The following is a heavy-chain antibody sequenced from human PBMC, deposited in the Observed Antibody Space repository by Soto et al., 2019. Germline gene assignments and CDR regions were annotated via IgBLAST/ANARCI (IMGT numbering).Heavy chain of an antibody. CDR1: GGSISSQY. CDR3: ARGGLVSAGTFDY. CDR2: IYYSGST. V-gene: IGHV4-59*11. Sequence: PSETMALTSTASGGSISSQYWSWIRQPPGKGLEWIGYIYYSGSTNYNPSLQSRVTISVDTSKNQFSLKLSSVTAADTAVYYCARGGLVSAGTFDYWGQGTLVTVSS. D-gene: IGHD6-13*01. J-gene: IGHJ4*02.